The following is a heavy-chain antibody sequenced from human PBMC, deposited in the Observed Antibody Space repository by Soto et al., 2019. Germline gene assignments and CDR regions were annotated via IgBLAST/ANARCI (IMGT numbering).Heavy chain of an antibody. D-gene: IGHD2-15*01. CDR2: ISGSGGST. CDR1: GFTFSSYA. J-gene: IGHJ5*02. V-gene: IGHV3-23*01. Sequence: PGGSLRLSCAASGFTFSSYAMSWVRQAPGKGLEWVSAISGSGGSTYYADSVKGRFTISRDNSKNTLYLQMNSLRAEDTAVYYCAKDLRDIVVVVAASWGGFDPWGQGTLVTVSS. CDR3: AKDLRDIVVVVAASWGGFDP.